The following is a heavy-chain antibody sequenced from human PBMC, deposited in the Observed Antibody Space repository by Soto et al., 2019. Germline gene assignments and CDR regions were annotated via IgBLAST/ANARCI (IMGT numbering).Heavy chain of an antibody. V-gene: IGHV1-18*04. CDR3: AIVPGSYYYYVMSV. CDR2: ISAYNGNT. D-gene: IGHD1-26*01. Sequence: ASVKVSCKASGYTFTSYGISWVRQAPGQGLEWMGWISAYNGNTNYAQKLQGRVTMTTDTSTSTAYMELRSLRSDDTAVYYCAIVPGSYYYYVMSVRGQRTTVTVSS. J-gene: IGHJ6*02. CDR1: GYTFTSYG.